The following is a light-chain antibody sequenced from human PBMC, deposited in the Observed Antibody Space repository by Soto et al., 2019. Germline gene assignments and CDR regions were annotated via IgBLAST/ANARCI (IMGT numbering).Light chain of an antibody. CDR3: GADHGSGSNFVKV. CDR1: SGYSNYR. V-gene: IGLV9-49*03. Sequence: QPVLTQPPSASASLGTTVTLTCTLSSGYSNYRVDWYQQRPGKGPRLVMRVDAGGIVGSRGDGIPDRFSVMGSGLNRYLTIKNIQEEDESDYHCGADHGSGSNFVKVFGGGTKLTVL. J-gene: IGLJ2*01. CDR2: VDAGGIVG.